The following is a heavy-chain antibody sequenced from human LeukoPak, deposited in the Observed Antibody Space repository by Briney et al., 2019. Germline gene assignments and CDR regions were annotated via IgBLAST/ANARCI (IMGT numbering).Heavy chain of an antibody. CDR1: GGSIGTYY. Sequence: SETLSLTCTVSGGSIGTYYWSWIRQPAGKGLEWIGRICTSGSTGYNPSLKSRVTMSVDTSKNQFSLKLSSVTAADTAVYYCARVDLRAAYFDYWGQGTLVTVSS. CDR2: ICTSGST. J-gene: IGHJ4*02. D-gene: IGHD2-15*01. CDR3: ARVDLRAAYFDY. V-gene: IGHV4-4*07.